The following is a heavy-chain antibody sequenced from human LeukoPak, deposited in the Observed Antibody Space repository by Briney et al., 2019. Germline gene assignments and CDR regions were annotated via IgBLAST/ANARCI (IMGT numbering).Heavy chain of an antibody. V-gene: IGHV4-39*01. J-gene: IGHJ6*03. CDR1: GGSISSSSYY. CDR2: IYYSGST. Sequence: SETLSLTCTVSGGSISSSSYYWGWIRQPPGKGLEWIGSIYYSGSTYYNPSLKSRVTISVDTSKNQFSLKLSSVTAADTAVYYCARVQFRFLGNNDYYYYYMDVWGKGTTVTVSS. D-gene: IGHD3-3*01. CDR3: ARVQFRFLGNNDYYYYYMDV.